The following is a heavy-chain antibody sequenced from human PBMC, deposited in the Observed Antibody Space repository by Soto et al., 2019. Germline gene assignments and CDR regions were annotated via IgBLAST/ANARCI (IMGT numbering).Heavy chain of an antibody. D-gene: IGHD5-18*01. J-gene: IGHJ4*02. V-gene: IGHV4-59*01. CDR3: VGSLMSRAMESFDY. Sequence: XGTLSLTCSVSAGSISRYYWGGVRQSPGEGLEWIAHISYTVDASYNPSLKSRVTISLDTSKNQIALRLMSVTAADTAVYYCVGSLMSRAMESFDYWGQGTLVTVSS. CDR1: AGSISRYY. CDR2: ISYTVDA.